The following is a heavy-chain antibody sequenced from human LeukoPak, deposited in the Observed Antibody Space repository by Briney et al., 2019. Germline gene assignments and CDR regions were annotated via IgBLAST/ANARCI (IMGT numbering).Heavy chain of an antibody. D-gene: IGHD3-22*01. CDR3: TTVDYYDSSGYYHY. CDR2: IKSKTDGGTT. V-gene: IGHV3-15*07. J-gene: IGHJ4*02. Sequence: GGSLRLSCAASGFTFSNAWMNWVRQAPGKGLEWVGRIKSKTDGGTTDYAAPVKGRFTISRDDSKNTLYLQMNSLKTEDPAVYYCTTVDYYDSSGYYHYWGQGTLVTVSS. CDR1: GFTFSNAW.